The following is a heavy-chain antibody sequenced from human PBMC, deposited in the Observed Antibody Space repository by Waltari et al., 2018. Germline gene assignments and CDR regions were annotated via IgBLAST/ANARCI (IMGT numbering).Heavy chain of an antibody. Sequence: EVQLVQSGAEVKKPGATVKISCQASGYTFPDYYIHWVQQAPGKGLEWMGRVDPEDGETRYAEKFQGRVTITADTSTDTAYMELSSLRSEDTAVYYCATDRIRARDYAFDIWGQGTMVTVSS. CDR1: GYTFPDYY. CDR2: VDPEDGET. J-gene: IGHJ3*02. D-gene: IGHD2-15*01. V-gene: IGHV1-69-2*01. CDR3: ATDRIRARDYAFDI.